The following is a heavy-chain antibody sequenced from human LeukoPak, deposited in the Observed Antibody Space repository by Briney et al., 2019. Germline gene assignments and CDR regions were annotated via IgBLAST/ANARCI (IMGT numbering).Heavy chain of an antibody. D-gene: IGHD3-16*02. J-gene: IGHJ3*02. CDR1: GGSFSGYY. CDR2: INHSGST. Sequence: SETLSLNCAVYGGSFSGYYWSWIRQPPGKGLEWIGEINHSGSTNYNPSLKSRVTISVDTSKNQFSLKLSSVTAADTAVYYCARGPTYYDHVWGSYRYLSAFDIWGQGTMVTVSS. V-gene: IGHV4-34*01. CDR3: ARGPTYYDHVWGSYRYLSAFDI.